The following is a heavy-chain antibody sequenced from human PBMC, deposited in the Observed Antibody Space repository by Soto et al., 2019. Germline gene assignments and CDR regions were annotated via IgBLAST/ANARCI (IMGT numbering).Heavy chain of an antibody. CDR1: GFTFSSYE. Sequence: VGSLRLSCAVSGFTFSSYEMKWVRQAPGKGLEWVSYISSSGTTIHYADSVKGRFTISRDNAKNSLNLQMNSLRAEDTAVYYCARGAGSYPIRMDVWGQGTTVTVSS. CDR2: ISSSGTTI. V-gene: IGHV3-48*03. CDR3: ARGAGSYPIRMDV. D-gene: IGHD3-10*01. J-gene: IGHJ6*02.